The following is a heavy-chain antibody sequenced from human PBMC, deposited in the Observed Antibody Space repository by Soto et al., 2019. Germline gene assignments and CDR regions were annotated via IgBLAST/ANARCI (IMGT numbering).Heavy chain of an antibody. CDR3: ARGVVAATPGFDY. Sequence: XXTLSLTCTVSRGSISSYYWRWIPQPPGKGLEWIGYIYYSGSTTYNPSLKSRVTISVDTSKNQFSLKLSSVTAADTAVYYCARGVVAATPGFDYWGQGTLVTVPQ. CDR2: IYYSGST. CDR1: RGSISSYY. J-gene: IGHJ4*02. V-gene: IGHV4-59*08. D-gene: IGHD2-15*01.